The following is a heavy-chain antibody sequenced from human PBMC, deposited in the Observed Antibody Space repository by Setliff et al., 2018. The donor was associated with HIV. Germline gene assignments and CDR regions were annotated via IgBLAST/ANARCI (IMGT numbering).Heavy chain of an antibody. CDR2: INGGNGKT. D-gene: IGHD5-12*01. CDR3: ARDDRAVATIL. CDR1: GYTFTSYA. J-gene: IGHJ4*02. V-gene: IGHV1-3*03. Sequence: ASVKVSCKASGYTFTSYAIHWVRQAPGQRLEWMGWINGGNGKTKYSQEFQGRVTITRDTSASTAYMELSSLRSEDTAVYYCARDDRAVATILWGQGTLVTVSS.